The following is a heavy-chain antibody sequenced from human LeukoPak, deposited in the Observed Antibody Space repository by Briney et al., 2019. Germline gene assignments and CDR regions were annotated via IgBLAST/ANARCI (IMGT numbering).Heavy chain of an antibody. CDR2: INPNNGNT. CDR3: ARVGYDSSGRHRYAFDI. Sequence: ASVQVSCNASGYTFTRDGISWVRQAPGQGLEWMGWINPNNGNTDYVQKLQGRVTMTTDTSTSTAYMEQRSLRSDDTAVYYCARVGYDSSGRHRYAFDIWGQGTMVTVSS. V-gene: IGHV1-18*01. CDR1: GYTFTRDG. J-gene: IGHJ3*02. D-gene: IGHD3-22*01.